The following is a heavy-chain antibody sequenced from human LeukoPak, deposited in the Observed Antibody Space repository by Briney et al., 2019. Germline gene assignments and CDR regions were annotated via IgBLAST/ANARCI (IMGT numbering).Heavy chain of an antibody. Sequence: GGSLRLSCAASGFTFSSYWMSWVRQAPGKGLEWVANIKQDGSEKYYVDSVKGRFTISRDNAKNSLYLQMNSLRAEDTAVYYCAREKTLLWFGDHTVLAFDTWGQGTMVTVSS. J-gene: IGHJ3*02. V-gene: IGHV3-7*01. CDR2: IKQDGSEK. CDR3: AREKTLLWFGDHTVLAFDT. CDR1: GFTFSSYW. D-gene: IGHD3-10*01.